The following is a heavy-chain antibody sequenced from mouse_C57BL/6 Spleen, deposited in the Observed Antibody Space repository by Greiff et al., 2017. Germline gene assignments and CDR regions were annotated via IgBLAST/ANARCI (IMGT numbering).Heavy chain of an antibody. D-gene: IGHD2-4*01. V-gene: IGHV7-3*01. CDR1: GFTFTDYY. CDR2: IRNKANGYTT. J-gene: IGHJ4*01. Sequence: EVQVVESGGGLVQPGGSLSLSCAASGFTFTDYYMSWVRQPPGKALEWLGFIRNKANGYTTEYSASVKGRFTISRDNSQSILYLQMNALRAEDSATYYCARSHYDYIYAMDYWGQGTSVTVSS. CDR3: ARSHYDYIYAMDY.